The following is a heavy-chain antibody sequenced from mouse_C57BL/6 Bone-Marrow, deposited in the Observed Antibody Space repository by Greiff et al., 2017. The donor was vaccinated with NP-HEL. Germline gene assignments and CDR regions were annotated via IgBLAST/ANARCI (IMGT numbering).Heavy chain of an antibody. CDR1: GFSLTSYG. J-gene: IGHJ4*01. V-gene: IGHV2-6*01. D-gene: IGHD2-3*01. Sequence: VKLMESGPGLVAPSQSLSITCTVSGFSLTSYGVDWVRQSPGKGLEWLGVIWGVGSTNYNSALKSRLSISKDNSKSQVFLKMNSLQTDDTAMYYCASTSYDGYAMDYWGQGTSVTVSS. CDR2: IWGVGST. CDR3: ASTSYDGYAMDY.